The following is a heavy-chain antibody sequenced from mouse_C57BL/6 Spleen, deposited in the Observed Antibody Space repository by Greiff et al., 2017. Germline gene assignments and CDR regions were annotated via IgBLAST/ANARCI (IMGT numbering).Heavy chain of an antibody. V-gene: IGHV1-55*01. Sequence: QVQLQQPGAELVKPGASVKMSCKASGYTFTSYWITWVKQRPGQGLEWIGDIYPGSGSTNYNEKFKSKATLTVDTSSSTAYMQLSSLTSEDSAVYYCARWNYDGYYRDYAMDYWGQGTSVTVSS. CDR2: IYPGSGST. CDR1: GYTFTSYW. D-gene: IGHD2-3*01. CDR3: ARWNYDGYYRDYAMDY. J-gene: IGHJ4*01.